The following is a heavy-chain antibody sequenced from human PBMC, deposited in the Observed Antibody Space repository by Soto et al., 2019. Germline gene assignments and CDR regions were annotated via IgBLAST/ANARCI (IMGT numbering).Heavy chain of an antibody. J-gene: IGHJ4*02. CDR2: ISYDGSNK. D-gene: IGHD3-10*01. Sequence: HPGGSLRLSCAASGFTFSSYGMHWVRQAPGKGLEWVAVISYDGSNKYYADSVKGRFTISRDNSKNTLYLQMNSLRAEDTAVYYCAKDRWFGDSRRPLWFDYWGQGTLVTVSS. CDR1: GFTFSSYG. V-gene: IGHV3-30*18. CDR3: AKDRWFGDSRRPLWFDY.